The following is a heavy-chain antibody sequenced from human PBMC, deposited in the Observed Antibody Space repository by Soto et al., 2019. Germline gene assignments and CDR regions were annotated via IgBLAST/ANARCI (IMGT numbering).Heavy chain of an antibody. CDR1: GFTFSDYY. V-gene: IGHV3-11*01. CDR3: AKIGDFWSWGMDD. CDR2: ISSSGSTI. D-gene: IGHD3-3*01. Sequence: GGSLRLSCAASGFTFSDYYMSWIRQAPGKGLEWVSYISSSGSTIYYADSVKGRFFISRDNTKNTLNLQMTGLRGEDTAVYFCAKIGDFWSWGMDDWGQGTTVTVSS. J-gene: IGHJ6*02.